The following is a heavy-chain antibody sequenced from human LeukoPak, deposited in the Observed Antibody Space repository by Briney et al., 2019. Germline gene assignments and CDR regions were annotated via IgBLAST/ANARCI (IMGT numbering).Heavy chain of an antibody. CDR2: IDPSDSYT. J-gene: IGHJ4*02. D-gene: IGHD2-2*01. CDR3: ARHLSSITSCPNS. CDR1: GDSFTSYW. V-gene: IGHV5-10-1*01. Sequence: PGESLKISCRGSGDSFTSYWISWGRQMPGKGLEGRGRIDPSDSYTNYSPSFQGHVTISADKSTSTAYLQWSSLKASDTAMYYCARHLSSITSCPNSWGPGNLVTVSS.